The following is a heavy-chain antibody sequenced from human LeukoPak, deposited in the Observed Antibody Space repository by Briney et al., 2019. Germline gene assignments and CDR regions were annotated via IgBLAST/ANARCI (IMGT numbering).Heavy chain of an antibody. Sequence: PGGSLRLSCAASGFTFDDYAMHWVRQAPGKGLEWVSGISWNSGSIGYADSVKGRFTISRDNAKNSLYLKMNSLRAEDTALYYCAKDSTRYDILTGYFNNWGQGTLVTVSS. CDR1: GFTFDDYA. J-gene: IGHJ4*02. CDR2: ISWNSGSI. D-gene: IGHD3-9*01. V-gene: IGHV3-9*01. CDR3: AKDSTRYDILTGYFNN.